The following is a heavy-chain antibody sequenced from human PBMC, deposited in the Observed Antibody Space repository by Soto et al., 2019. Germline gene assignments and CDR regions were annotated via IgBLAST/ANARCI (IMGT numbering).Heavy chain of an antibody. J-gene: IGHJ4*02. D-gene: IGHD3-22*01. Sequence: QVQLQESGPGLVKPSQTLSLTCTVSGGSISSGDYYWSWIRQPPGKGLEWIGYIYYSGSTYYNPSLKSRVTIAVDTSKNQFSMKLSSVTAADTAVYYCAVRTTYYYDSSYFDYWGQGTLVTVSS. V-gene: IGHV4-30-4*01. CDR2: IYYSGST. CDR1: GGSISSGDYY. CDR3: AVRTTYYYDSSYFDY.